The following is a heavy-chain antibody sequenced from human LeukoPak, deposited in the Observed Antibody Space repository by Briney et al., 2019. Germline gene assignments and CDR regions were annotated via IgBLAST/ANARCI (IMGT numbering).Heavy chain of an antibody. J-gene: IGHJ5*02. CDR1: GFTFSSYG. Sequence: PGGSLRLSCAASGFTFSSYGMHWVRQAPGKGLEWVAVISYDGSNKYYADSVKGRFTISRDNSKNTLYLQMNSLRAEDTAVYYCAKEIPRGIVVVPAYNWFDPWGQGTLVTVSS. CDR2: ISYDGSNK. CDR3: AKEIPRGIVVVPAYNWFDP. V-gene: IGHV3-30*18. D-gene: IGHD2-2*01.